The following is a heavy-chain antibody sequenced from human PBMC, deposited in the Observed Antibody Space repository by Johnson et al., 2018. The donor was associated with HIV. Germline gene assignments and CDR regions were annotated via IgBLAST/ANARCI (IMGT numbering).Heavy chain of an antibody. J-gene: IGHJ3*02. CDR2: ISGSGGST. Sequence: VQLVESGGGLVQPGGSLRLSCAASGFTFSNYAMSWVRQAPGKVLEWVSAISGSGGSTYHADSVKGRFTISRDNSKKTLYLQMNSLRADDTAVYYCARHWGNDAFDIWGQGTMVTVSS. V-gene: IGHV3-23*04. CDR3: ARHWGNDAFDI. D-gene: IGHD7-27*01. CDR1: GFTFSNYA.